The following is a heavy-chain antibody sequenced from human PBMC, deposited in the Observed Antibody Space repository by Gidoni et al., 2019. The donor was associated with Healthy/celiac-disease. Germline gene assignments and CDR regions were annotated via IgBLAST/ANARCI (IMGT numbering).Heavy chain of an antibody. CDR1: GDSVSSNSAA. J-gene: IGHJ4*02. CDR2: TYYRSKWYN. D-gene: IGHD5-12*01. Sequence: QVQLQQSGPGLVKPSQTLSLTCAISGDSVSSNSAAWNWIRQSPSRGLEWLGRTYYRSKWYNDYAVSVKSRITINPDTSKNQFSLQLNSVTPEDTAVYYCAREASAIVATIMGAYYFDYWGQGTLVTVSS. CDR3: AREASAIVATIMGAYYFDY. V-gene: IGHV6-1*01.